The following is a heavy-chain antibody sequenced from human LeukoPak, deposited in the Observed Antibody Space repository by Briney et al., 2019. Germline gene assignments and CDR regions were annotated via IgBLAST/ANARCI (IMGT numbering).Heavy chain of an antibody. D-gene: IGHD2-2*01. Sequence: ASVKVSCKASVYTFTSYYMHWVRQAPGQGLEWMGIINPSGGSTSYAQKFQGRVTMTRDMSTSTVYMELSSLRSEDTAVYYCASRAEPDCSSTSCSNYYYYYMDVWGKGTTVTVSS. CDR2: INPSGGST. CDR1: VYTFTSYY. CDR3: ASRAEPDCSSTSCSNYYYYYMDV. V-gene: IGHV1-46*01. J-gene: IGHJ6*03.